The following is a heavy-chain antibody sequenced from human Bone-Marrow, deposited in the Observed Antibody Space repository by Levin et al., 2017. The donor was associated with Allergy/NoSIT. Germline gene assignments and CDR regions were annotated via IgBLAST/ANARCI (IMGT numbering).Heavy chain of an antibody. J-gene: IGHJ6*02. CDR3: ASSSYYDFWSDKSGMDV. V-gene: IGHV3-11*01. CDR1: GFTFSDYY. Sequence: GGSLRLSCAASGFTFSDYYMSWIRQAPGKGLEWVSYISSSGSTIYYADSVKGRFTISRDNAKNSLYLQMNSLRAEDTAVYYCASSSYYDFWSDKSGMDVWGQGTTVTVSS. D-gene: IGHD3-3*01. CDR2: ISSSGSTI.